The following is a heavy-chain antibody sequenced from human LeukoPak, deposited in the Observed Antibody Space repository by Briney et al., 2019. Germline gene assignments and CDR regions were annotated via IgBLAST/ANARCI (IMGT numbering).Heavy chain of an antibody. CDR3: ARDIVATKDY. CDR1: GFTFSSYS. D-gene: IGHD5-12*01. V-gene: IGHV3-21*01. CDR2: ISSSSSYI. Sequence: GGSLRLSCAASGFTFSSYSMNWVRQAPGKGLEWVSSISSSSSYIYYADSVKGRFTISRDDAKNSLYLQMNSLRAEDTAVYYCARDIVATKDYWGQGTLVTVSS. J-gene: IGHJ4*02.